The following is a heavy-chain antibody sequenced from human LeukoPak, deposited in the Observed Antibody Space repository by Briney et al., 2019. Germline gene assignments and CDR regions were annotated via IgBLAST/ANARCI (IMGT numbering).Heavy chain of an antibody. CDR1: GFTFSNHG. D-gene: IGHD6-6*01. V-gene: IGHV3-33*01. CDR2: IWYDGSNK. J-gene: IGHJ4*02. CDR3: ARDKAARHLDY. Sequence: PGGSLRLSCAVSGFTFSNHGMHWVRQAPGKGLEWVAVIWYDGSNKYYADSVKGRLTISRDQSKNTQYLQMNSLRAEDTAVYYCARDKAARHLDYWGQGTLVTVSS.